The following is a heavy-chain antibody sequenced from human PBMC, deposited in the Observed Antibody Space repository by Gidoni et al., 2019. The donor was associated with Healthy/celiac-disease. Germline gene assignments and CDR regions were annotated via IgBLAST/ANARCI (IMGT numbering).Heavy chain of an antibody. CDR3: ARIWDDFWSGYRNWFDP. J-gene: IGHJ5*02. D-gene: IGHD3-3*01. CDR1: GFALSNARMG. Sequence: QVTLKESGPVLVKPTETLTLTCTVSGFALSNARMGVSWIRQPPGKALEWLAHLFANDEKSDSTSRKSRLTISKDTSKSQVVLTMTNMDPVDTATYYCARIWDDFWSGYRNWFDPWGQGTLVTVSS. V-gene: IGHV2-26*01. CDR2: LFANDEK.